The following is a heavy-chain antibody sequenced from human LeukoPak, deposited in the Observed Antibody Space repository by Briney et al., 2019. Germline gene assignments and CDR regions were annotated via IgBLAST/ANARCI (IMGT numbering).Heavy chain of an antibody. CDR2: ISYDGSNK. CDR3: AREYGDYAGTDY. Sequence: PGTSLRLSCAASGFTFSTYAMEWVRQAPGKGLEWVAVISYDGSNKYYADSVKGRFTISRDNSKNTLYLQMNSLRAEDTAVYYCAREYGDYAGTDYWGQGTLVTVSS. V-gene: IGHV3-30-3*01. J-gene: IGHJ4*02. CDR1: GFTFSTYA. D-gene: IGHD4-17*01.